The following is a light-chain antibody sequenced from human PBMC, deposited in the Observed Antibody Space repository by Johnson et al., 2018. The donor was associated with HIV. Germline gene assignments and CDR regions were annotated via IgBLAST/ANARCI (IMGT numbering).Light chain of an antibody. CDR2: EKN. V-gene: IGLV1-51*02. CDR1: SSNIEHNY. Sequence: QSVLTQPPSVYAAPGQKVTISCSGSSSNIEHNYISWYQQLPGTAPKLLIYEKNKRPSGIPDRFSASKSGTSATLAITGLHTGDEADYYCGTWDSSLSAHYVFGTGTKVTVL. J-gene: IGLJ1*01. CDR3: GTWDSSLSAHYV.